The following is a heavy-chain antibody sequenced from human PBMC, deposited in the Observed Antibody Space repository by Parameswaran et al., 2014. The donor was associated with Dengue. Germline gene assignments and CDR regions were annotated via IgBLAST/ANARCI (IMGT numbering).Heavy chain of an antibody. Sequence: RWIRQPPGKGLEWIGYIYYSGSTYYNPSLKSRVTISVDTSKNQFSLKLSSVTAADTAVYYCARVVVAAELPWFDPWGQGTLVTVSS. J-gene: IGHJ5*02. CDR3: ARVVVAAELPWFDP. V-gene: IGHV4-31*02. D-gene: IGHD2-15*01. CDR2: IYYSGST.